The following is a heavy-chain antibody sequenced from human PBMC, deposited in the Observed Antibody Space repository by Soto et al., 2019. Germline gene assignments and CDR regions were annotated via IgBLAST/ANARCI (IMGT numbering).Heavy chain of an antibody. J-gene: IGHJ4*02. V-gene: IGHV3-21*04. CDR1: GFTFSSYS. CDR3: AKGDWDYIAGHFDY. D-gene: IGHD1-7*01. Sequence: GGSLRLSCAASGFTFSSYSMNWVRQAPGKGLEWVSSISGTASNTYYADSVKGRFTISRDISKNTLYLQMNSLRAEDTAVYYCAKGDWDYIAGHFDYWGQGTLVTVSS. CDR2: ISGTASNT.